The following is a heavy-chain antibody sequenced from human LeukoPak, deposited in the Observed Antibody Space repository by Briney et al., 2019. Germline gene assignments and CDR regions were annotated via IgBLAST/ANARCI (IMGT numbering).Heavy chain of an antibody. CDR3: TRRPGTTGTAFDI. CDR1: GFTFSGSA. Sequence: GGSLKLSCAASGFTFSGSAMYWVRQASGKGLEWVGRIRSKANSYATAYAASVKGRFTISRDDSKNTAYLQMNSLKTEDTAVYYCTRRPGTTGTAFDIWGQGTMVTVSS. D-gene: IGHD1-1*01. CDR2: IRSKANSYAT. J-gene: IGHJ3*02. V-gene: IGHV3-73*01.